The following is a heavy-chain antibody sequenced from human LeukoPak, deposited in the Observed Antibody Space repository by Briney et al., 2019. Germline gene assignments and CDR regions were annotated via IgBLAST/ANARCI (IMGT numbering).Heavy chain of an antibody. CDR3: ARHYYYDSSGYYYDY. D-gene: IGHD3-22*01. CDR2: IYYSGST. CDR1: GGSISSYY. Sequence: SETLSLTCTVSGGSISSYYWSWIRQPPGKGLEWIGYIYYSGSTNYNPSLKSRVTISVDTSKNQFSLKLSSMTAADTAVYYCARHYYYDSSGYYYDYWGQGTLVTVSS. J-gene: IGHJ4*02. V-gene: IGHV4-59*08.